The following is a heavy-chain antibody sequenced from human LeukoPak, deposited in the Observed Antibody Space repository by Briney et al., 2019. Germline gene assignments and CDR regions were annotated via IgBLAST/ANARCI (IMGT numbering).Heavy chain of an antibody. J-gene: IGHJ4*02. CDR3: ARHRVSGSSYSALDY. CDR1: GASINSHY. CDR2: ISYSGST. D-gene: IGHD1-26*01. V-gene: IGHV4-59*08. Sequence: SETLSLTCTVSGASINSHYWSWIGQPPGKGLEWIGYISYSGSTNYNTSLKSRDIISVDTSKTHFSLNLSSVTAADTAFYYCARHRVSGSSYSALDYWGQGTLVTVSS.